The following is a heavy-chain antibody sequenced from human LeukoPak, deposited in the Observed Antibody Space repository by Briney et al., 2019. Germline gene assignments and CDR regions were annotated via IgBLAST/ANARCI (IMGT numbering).Heavy chain of an antibody. CDR3: AAGAGWLIDW. CDR1: GFTFSNYW. D-gene: IGHD6-19*01. CDR2: IEKDGSEI. J-gene: IGHJ4*02. Sequence: GGSLRLSCAASGFTFSNYWMNWVRQAPGKGMEWVAIIEKDGSEILYVDSVKGPFTMSRDNAKNSLYLQMNSLRAEDTAVYYCAAGAGWLIDWWGQGTLVTVSS. V-gene: IGHV3-7*01.